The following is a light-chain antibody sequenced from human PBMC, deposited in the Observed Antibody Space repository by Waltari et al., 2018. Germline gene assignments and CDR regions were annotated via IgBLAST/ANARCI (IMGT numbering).Light chain of an antibody. J-gene: IGLJ1*01. Sequence: SYVLTHPPSVAAAPGETARGTCGGKTIARKSGHWYQQKPGQAPVLVISYDSDRPSGIPERFSGSNSGDTATLTISRVEAGDEADYYCQVWDANTDPGVFGTGTEVTVL. CDR2: YDS. V-gene: IGLV3-21*01. CDR1: TIARKS. CDR3: QVWDANTDPGV.